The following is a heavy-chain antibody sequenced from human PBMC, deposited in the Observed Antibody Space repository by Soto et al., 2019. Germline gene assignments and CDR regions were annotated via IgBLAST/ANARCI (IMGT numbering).Heavy chain of an antibody. CDR3: ARAQTRSPATTVTPNGDFFDY. CDR1: GGSISSGDYY. V-gene: IGHV4-30-4*01. Sequence: NPSETLSLTCTVSGGSISSGDYYWSWIRQPPGKGLEWIGYIYYSGSTYYNPSLKSRVTISVDTSKNQFSLKLSSVTAADTAVYYCARAQTRSPATTVTPNGDFFDYWGQGTLVTVSS. CDR2: IYYSGST. J-gene: IGHJ4*02. D-gene: IGHD4-17*01.